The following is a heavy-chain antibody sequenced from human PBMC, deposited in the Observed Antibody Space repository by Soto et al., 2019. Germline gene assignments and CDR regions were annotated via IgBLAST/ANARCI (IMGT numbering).Heavy chain of an antibody. J-gene: IGHJ6*02. CDR1: GVSISGSRYY. Sequence: KTSETLSLTCTVSGVSISGSRYYWGWIRQPPGRGREWIGNIYYSGSTYYTPALKSRVTLSVDTSKNQFSLNLNSVTAAETAVYYCARGGIPPSGYGIAYDMDVWGQGTTVTVSS. V-gene: IGHV4-39*01. CDR2: IYYSGST. D-gene: IGHD1-26*01. CDR3: ARGGIPPSGYGIAYDMDV.